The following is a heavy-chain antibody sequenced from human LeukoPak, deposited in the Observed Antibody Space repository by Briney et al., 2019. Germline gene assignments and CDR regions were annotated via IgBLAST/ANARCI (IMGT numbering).Heavy chain of an antibody. CDR2: ISGSGGST. CDR1: GFTFSSYA. J-gene: IGHJ4*02. CDR3: ARVYDSSAYYPLDY. V-gene: IGHV3-23*01. D-gene: IGHD3-22*01. Sequence: GGSLRLSCAASGFTFSSYAMSWVRQAPGKGLEWVSAISGSGGSTYYADSVKGRFTISRDNSKNTLYLQMNSLRAEDTAMYYCARVYDSSAYYPLDYWGQGTLVTVSS.